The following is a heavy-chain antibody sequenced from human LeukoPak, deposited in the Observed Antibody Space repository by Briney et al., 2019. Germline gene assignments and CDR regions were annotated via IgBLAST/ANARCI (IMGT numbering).Heavy chain of an antibody. CDR3: AIHYTEDIVVGPAASPETRNNWFDP. CDR1: GGSFSGYY. J-gene: IGHJ5*02. D-gene: IGHD2-2*01. CDR2: IYHSGRT. Sequence: MPSETLSLTCAVYGGSFSGYYWSWIRQPPGKGLEWIGSIYHSGRTYYNPSLKSRVTISVDTSKNQFSLKLRSVTAADTALYYCAIHYTEDIVVGPAASPETRNNWFDPWGQGTLVTVSS. V-gene: IGHV4-34*01.